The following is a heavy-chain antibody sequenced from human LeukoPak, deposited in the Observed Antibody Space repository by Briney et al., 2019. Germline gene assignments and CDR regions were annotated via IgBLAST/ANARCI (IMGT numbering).Heavy chain of an antibody. CDR1: GCSISSYY. D-gene: IGHD3-22*01. CDR3: ARELIESEFDP. V-gene: IGHV4-59*01. J-gene: IGHJ5*02. Sequence: PSETLSLTCTVSGCSISSYYWSWIRQPPGKGLEWIGYIYYSGSTNYNPSLKSRVTISVDTSKNQFSLKLSSVTAADTAVYYCARELIESEFDPWGQGTLVTVSS. CDR2: IYYSGST.